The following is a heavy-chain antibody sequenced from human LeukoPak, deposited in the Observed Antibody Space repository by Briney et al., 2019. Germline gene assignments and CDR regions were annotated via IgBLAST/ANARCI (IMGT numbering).Heavy chain of an antibody. D-gene: IGHD2-15*01. Sequence: TSETLSLTCTVSGGSISSYYWSWIRQPPGKGLEWIGYIYYSGSTNYNPSLRSRVTISVDTSKNQFSLKLSSVTAADTAVYYCARGGVYCSGGSCFLDAFDIWGQGTMVTVSS. CDR1: GGSISSYY. CDR2: IYYSGST. CDR3: ARGGVYCSGGSCFLDAFDI. V-gene: IGHV4-59*01. J-gene: IGHJ3*02.